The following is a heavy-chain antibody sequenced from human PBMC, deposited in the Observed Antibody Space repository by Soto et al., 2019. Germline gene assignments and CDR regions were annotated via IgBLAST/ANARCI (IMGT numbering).Heavy chain of an antibody. D-gene: IGHD5-18*01. J-gene: IGHJ5*02. V-gene: IGHV3-23*01. CDR3: AKDGGGIQLWLKISWFDP. Sequence: GGSLRLSCAASGFTFSSYAMSWVRQAPGKGLEWVSAISGSGGSTYYADSVKGWFTISRDNSKNTLYLQMNSLRAEDTAVHYCAKDGGGIQLWLKISWFDPWGQGTLVTVSS. CDR1: GFTFSSYA. CDR2: ISGSGGST.